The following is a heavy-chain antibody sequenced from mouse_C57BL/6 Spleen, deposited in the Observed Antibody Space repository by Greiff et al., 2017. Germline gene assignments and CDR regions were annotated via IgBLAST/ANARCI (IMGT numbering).Heavy chain of an antibody. D-gene: IGHD3-2*02. CDR1: GYTFTGYW. CDR2: ILPGSGST. J-gene: IGHJ3*01. Sequence: QVQLQQSGAELMKPGASVKLSCKATGYTFTGYWIEWVKQRPGHGLEWIGEILPGSGSTNYNAKFKGKATFTADTSSNTAYMQLSSLTTEDSAIYYCARYGAAQAFAYWGQGTLVTVSA. CDR3: ARYGAAQAFAY. V-gene: IGHV1-9*01.